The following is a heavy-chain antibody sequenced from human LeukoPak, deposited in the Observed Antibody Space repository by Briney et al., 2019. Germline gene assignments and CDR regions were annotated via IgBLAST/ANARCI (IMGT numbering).Heavy chain of an antibody. V-gene: IGHV1-2*02. CDR1: GYTFTGYY. D-gene: IGHD3-10*01. J-gene: IGHJ5*02. CDR3: ARGVTYYGSGSYFGSDNNWFDP. CDR2: INPNSGGT. Sequence: ASVKVSCKASGYTFTGYYMHWVRQAPGQGLEWMGWINPNSGGTNYAQKLQGRVTMTRDTSISTAYMELSRLRSDDTAVYYCARGVTYYGSGSYFGSDNNWFDPWGQGTLVTVSS.